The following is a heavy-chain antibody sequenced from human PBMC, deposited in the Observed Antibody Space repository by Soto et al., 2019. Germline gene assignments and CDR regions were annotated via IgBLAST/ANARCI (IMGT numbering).Heavy chain of an antibody. Sequence: SETLSLTCTVSSGSISVTDFFCGWVRQPPGKGLEWSGNVDYSGTAYFSPSLATRVTFHVDTSKNQFSLTLDSVTAADTAVYYCARITGRHLDYWGQGILVTVSS. CDR3: ARITGRHLDY. V-gene: IGHV4-39*01. CDR1: SGSISVTDFF. D-gene: IGHD1-20*01. J-gene: IGHJ4*02. CDR2: VDYSGTA.